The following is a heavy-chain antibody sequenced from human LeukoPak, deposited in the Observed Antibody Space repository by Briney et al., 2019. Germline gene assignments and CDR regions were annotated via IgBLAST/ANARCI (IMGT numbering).Heavy chain of an antibody. Sequence: GGSLRLSCAASGFTFSTYSMSWVRQAPGKGLEWVANIKQDGSEKYYVDSVKGRFTISRDNAKKSLYLQMDSLRAEDTAVYYCARENYDFWSGYGNYYYYYMDVWGKGTTVTVSS. D-gene: IGHD3-3*01. J-gene: IGHJ6*03. V-gene: IGHV3-7*01. CDR3: ARENYDFWSGYGNYYYYYMDV. CDR2: IKQDGSEK. CDR1: GFTFSTYS.